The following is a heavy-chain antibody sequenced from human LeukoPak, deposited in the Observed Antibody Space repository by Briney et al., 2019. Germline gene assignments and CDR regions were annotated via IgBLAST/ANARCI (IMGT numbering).Heavy chain of an antibody. D-gene: IGHD3-10*01. V-gene: IGHV1-2*02. J-gene: IGHJ4*02. CDR2: INPNSGGT. Sequence: ASVKVSCKASGYTFTGYYMHWVRQAPGQGLEWMGWINPNSGGTNYAQKFQGRVTMTRDTSISTAYMELSRLRSDDTAVYYCARDLYSSGSPFFDYWGQGTLVTVSS. CDR3: ARDLYSSGSPFFDY. CDR1: GYTFTGYY.